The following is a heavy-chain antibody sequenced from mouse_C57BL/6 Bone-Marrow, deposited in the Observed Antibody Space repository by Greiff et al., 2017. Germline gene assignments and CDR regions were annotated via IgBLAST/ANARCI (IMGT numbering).Heavy chain of an antibody. CDR2: INPNNGGT. Sequence: VQLKQSGPELVKPGASVKMSCKASGYTFTDYNMHWVKQSHGKSLEWIGYINPNNGGTSYNQKFKGKATLTVNKSSSTAYMELRSLTSEDSAVYYCARLGITTVVALHYYAMDYWGQGTSVTVSS. V-gene: IGHV1-22*01. D-gene: IGHD1-1*01. CDR3: ARLGITTVVALHYYAMDY. CDR1: GYTFTDYN. J-gene: IGHJ4*01.